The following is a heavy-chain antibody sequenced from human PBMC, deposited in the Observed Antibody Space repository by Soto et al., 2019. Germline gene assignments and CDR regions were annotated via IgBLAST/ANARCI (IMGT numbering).Heavy chain of an antibody. D-gene: IGHD6-19*01. CDR2: TYYRSKWYN. J-gene: IGHJ6*02. V-gene: IGHV6-1*01. CDR1: RDSVSSNSAA. CDR3: ARESLGSGWYPYYYYGMDV. Sequence: PSQTLSLTCAISRDSVSSNSAAWNWIRQSPSRGLEWLGRTYYRSKWYNDYAVSVKSRITINPDTSKNQFSLQLNSVTPEDTAVYYCARESLGSGWYPYYYYGMDVWGQGTTVTVSS.